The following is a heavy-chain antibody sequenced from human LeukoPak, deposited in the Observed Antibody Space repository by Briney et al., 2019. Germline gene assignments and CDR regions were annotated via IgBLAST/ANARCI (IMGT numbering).Heavy chain of an antibody. Sequence: ASVKVSCTASGYTFTASYMHWVRQAPGQGLEWMGWINPNSGGTKYAQNFQGRVTMTRDTSISTAYMELSRLRSDDTAVYYCARGGGRSSSAFDPWGQGTLVTVSS. CDR1: GYTFTASY. CDR3: ARGGGRSSSAFDP. CDR2: INPNSGGT. V-gene: IGHV1-2*02. J-gene: IGHJ5*02. D-gene: IGHD6-6*01.